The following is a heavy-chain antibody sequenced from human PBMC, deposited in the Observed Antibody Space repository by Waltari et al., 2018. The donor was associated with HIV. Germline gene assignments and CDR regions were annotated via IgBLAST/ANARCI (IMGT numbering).Heavy chain of an antibody. J-gene: IGHJ4*02. CDR1: GFTFSNAW. CDR2: IKSKTDGGTT. Sequence: EVQLVESGGGLVKPGGSLRLSCAPSGFTFSNAWMSWVRQAPGKGREWVGRIKSKTDGGTTDYAAPVKGRFTISRDDSKNTLYLQMNSLKTEDTAVYYCTTQYSSSLFGGKKDYWGQGTLVTVSS. V-gene: IGHV3-15*01. D-gene: IGHD6-6*01. CDR3: TTQYSSSLFGGKKDY.